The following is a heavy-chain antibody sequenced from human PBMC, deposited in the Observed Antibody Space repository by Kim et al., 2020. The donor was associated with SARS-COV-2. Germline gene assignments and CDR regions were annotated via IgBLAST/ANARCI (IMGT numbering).Heavy chain of an antibody. D-gene: IGHD3-16*01. Sequence: ASVKVSCKASGYTFTSYGISWVRQAPGQGLEWMGWISAYNGNTNYAQKLQGRVTMTTDTSTSTAYMELRSLRSDDTAVYYCARDEPSVGVSTGESDYWGQGTLVTVSS. CDR3: ARDEPSVGVSTGESDY. V-gene: IGHV1-18*01. CDR2: ISAYNGNT. J-gene: IGHJ4*02. CDR1: GYTFTSYG.